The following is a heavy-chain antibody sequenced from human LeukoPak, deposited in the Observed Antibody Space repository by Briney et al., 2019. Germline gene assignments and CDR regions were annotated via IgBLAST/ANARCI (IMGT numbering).Heavy chain of an antibody. Sequence: SETLSLTCTVSGGSISSSSYYWGWIRQPPGKGLEWIGSIYYSGSTYYNPSLKSRVTISVDTSKNQFSLKLSSVTAADTAVYYCARVYGSGNLDYWGQGTLVTVSS. V-gene: IGHV4-39*07. J-gene: IGHJ4*02. D-gene: IGHD3-10*01. CDR1: GGSISSSSYY. CDR3: ARVYGSGNLDY. CDR2: IYYSGST.